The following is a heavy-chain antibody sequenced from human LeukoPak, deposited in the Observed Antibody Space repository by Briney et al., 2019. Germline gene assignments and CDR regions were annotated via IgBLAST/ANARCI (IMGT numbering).Heavy chain of an antibody. Sequence: GRSLRLSCAASGFTFSSYAMHWVRQAPGKGLEWVAVISYDGSNKYYADSVKGRFTISRDSSKNTLYLQMNSLRAEDTAVYYCAKDYSSGKYFDYWGQGTLVTVSS. V-gene: IGHV3-30-3*01. CDR2: ISYDGSNK. CDR3: AKDYSSGKYFDY. CDR1: GFTFSSYA. D-gene: IGHD6-19*01. J-gene: IGHJ4*02.